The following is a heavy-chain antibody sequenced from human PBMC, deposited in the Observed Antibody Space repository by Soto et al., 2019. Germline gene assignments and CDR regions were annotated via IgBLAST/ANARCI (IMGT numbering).Heavy chain of an antibody. CDR3: ARHYTGDRRHFDY. CDR2: IFYSGST. CDR1: GGSISSSTYY. Sequence: PSETLSLTCTVSGGSISSSTYYWGWIRQPPGKGLEWIGSIFYSGSTYYNPSLKSRVTISIDTSKNQFSLKLTSVTAADTAVYYCARHYTGDRRHFDYWGQGTLVTVSS. J-gene: IGHJ4*02. D-gene: IGHD7-27*01. V-gene: IGHV4-39*01.